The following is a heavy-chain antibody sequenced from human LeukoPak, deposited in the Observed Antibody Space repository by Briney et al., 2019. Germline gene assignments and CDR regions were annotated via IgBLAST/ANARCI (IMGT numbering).Heavy chain of an antibody. D-gene: IGHD2-2*01. V-gene: IGHV3-7*01. J-gene: IGHJ6*04. CDR1: GFTFSSYW. Sequence: GGSLRLSCAASGFTFSSYWMLWVRQAPGKGLEWVASIKQDGSEKYYVDSMKGRFTISRDNAENSLYLQMNSLRAEDTAVYYCARMPRGPDGLGKGTTVTVSS. CDR3: ARMPRGPDG. CDR2: IKQDGSEK.